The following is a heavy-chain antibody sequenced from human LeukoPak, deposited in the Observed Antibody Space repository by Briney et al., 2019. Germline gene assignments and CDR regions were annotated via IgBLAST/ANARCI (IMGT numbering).Heavy chain of an antibody. CDR3: AKETAMGQSGAFDI. CDR2: ISWNSGSI. J-gene: IGHJ3*02. CDR1: GFTFDDYA. Sequence: PGGSLRLSCAASGFTFDDYAMHWVRQASGKGLEWVSGISWNSGSIGYVDSVKGRFTISRDNPKNSLYLQMNSLRAEDTALYYCAKETAMGQSGAFDIWGQGTMVTVSS. V-gene: IGHV3-9*01. D-gene: IGHD5-18*01.